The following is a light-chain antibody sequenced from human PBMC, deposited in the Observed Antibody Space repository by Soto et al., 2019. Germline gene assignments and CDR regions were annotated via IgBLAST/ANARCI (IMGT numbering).Light chain of an antibody. V-gene: IGLV1-40*01. CDR3: QSYDDSLRTVV. CDR1: SSDIGAGYD. Sequence: QSVLTQPPSVSRAPGQRVTISCTGGSSDIGAGYDVHWYQQLPGTAPKLLIFGTTNRPSGVPDRFAAARSGTSASLAISGLQAEDEADYFCQSYDDSLRTVVFGGGTKLTVL. J-gene: IGLJ2*01. CDR2: GTT.